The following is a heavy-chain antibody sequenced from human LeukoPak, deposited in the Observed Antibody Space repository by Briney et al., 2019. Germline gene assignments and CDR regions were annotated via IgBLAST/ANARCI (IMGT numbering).Heavy chain of an antibody. Sequence: PSETLSLTCTVSGGSISTSIYYWGWVRRPPGKGLEWIGNMYYSGSTYYNPSLTSRVTISLDTSKHHYSLKLSSVAAADTAVYYCARLFGRYFGRWFDYWGQGTLVTVSS. CDR3: ARLFGRYFGRWFDY. CDR2: MYYSGST. J-gene: IGHJ4*02. CDR1: GGSISTSIYY. D-gene: IGHD1-26*01. V-gene: IGHV4-39*02.